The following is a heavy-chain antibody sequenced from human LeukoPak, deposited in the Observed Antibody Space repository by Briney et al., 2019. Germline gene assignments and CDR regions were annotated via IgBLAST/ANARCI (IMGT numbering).Heavy chain of an antibody. V-gene: IGHV1-46*01. CDR2: INPNDEST. D-gene: IGHD1-20*01. CDR1: GFTFSGYY. Sequence: EASVKVSCKASGFTFSGYYIQWVRQAPGQGLEWMGIINPNDESTKYEQKFQGRVTMTGDTSTNTVYMELSSLRFEDTAVYYCVRDAFQTRYSWNDEGRKNWFDPWGQGTLVTVSS. J-gene: IGHJ5*02. CDR3: VRDAFQTRYSWNDEGRKNWFDP.